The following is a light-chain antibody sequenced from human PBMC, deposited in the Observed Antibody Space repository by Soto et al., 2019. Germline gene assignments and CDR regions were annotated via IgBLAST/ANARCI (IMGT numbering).Light chain of an antibody. V-gene: IGLV1-40*01. CDR2: NDN. CDR3: QSYDSSLSGYV. Sequence: QSVLTQPPSVSGAPGQRVTISCTGSSSNIGAGFSAHWYQQLPGTAPKLLIYNDNSRPSGVPDRFSGSKSGTSASLAITGLQAEDEADYYCQSYDSSLSGYVFGTGTKVTVL. CDR1: SSNIGAGFS. J-gene: IGLJ1*01.